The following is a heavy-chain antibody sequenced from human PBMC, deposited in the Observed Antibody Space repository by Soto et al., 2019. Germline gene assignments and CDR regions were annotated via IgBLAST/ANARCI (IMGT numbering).Heavy chain of an antibody. J-gene: IGHJ3*02. CDR2: IKSKTDGGTT. CDR3: TTDDPPLRFLEWDDAFDI. Sequence: EVQLVESGGGLVKPGGSLRLSCAASGFTFSNAWMNWVRQAPGKGLEWVGRIKSKTDGGTTDYAAPVQGRFTSSRDDSKHTLYLKMNSLKTEDTSVYYCTTDDPPLRFLEWDDAFDIWGEGTMVTVSS. D-gene: IGHD3-3*01. V-gene: IGHV3-15*07. CDR1: GFTFSNAW.